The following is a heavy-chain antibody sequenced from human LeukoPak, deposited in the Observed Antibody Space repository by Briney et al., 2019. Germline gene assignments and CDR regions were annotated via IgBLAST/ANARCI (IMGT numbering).Heavy chain of an antibody. V-gene: IGHV4-31*03. CDR1: GGSISSGGYY. J-gene: IGHJ4*02. D-gene: IGHD3-10*01. CDR3: ARGQNTMVRGVMATHFDY. Sequence: SETLSLTCTVSGGSISSGGYYWSWIRQHPGKGLEWIGYIYYSGSTYYNPSLKSRVTISVDTSKNQFSLKLSSVTAADTAVYYCARGQNTMVRGVMATHFDYWGQGTLVTVSS. CDR2: IYYSGST.